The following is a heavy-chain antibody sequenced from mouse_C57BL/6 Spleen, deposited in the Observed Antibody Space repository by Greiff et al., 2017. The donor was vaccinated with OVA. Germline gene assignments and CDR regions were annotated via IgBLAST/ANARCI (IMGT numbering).Heavy chain of an antibody. Sequence: VQLQQPGAELVMPGASVKLSCKASGYTFPSYWMHWVKQRPGQGLEWIGEIDPSDSYTNYNQKFKGKSTLTVDKSSSTAYMQLSSLTSEDSAVDYCAREITRYCDYWGQGTTLTVSS. V-gene: IGHV1-69*01. CDR1: GYTFPSYW. J-gene: IGHJ2*01. CDR2: IDPSDSYT. D-gene: IGHD2-4*01. CDR3: AREITRYCDY.